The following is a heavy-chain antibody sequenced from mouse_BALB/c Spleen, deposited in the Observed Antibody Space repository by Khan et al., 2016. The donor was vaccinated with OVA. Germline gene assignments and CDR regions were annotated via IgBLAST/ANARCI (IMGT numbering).Heavy chain of an antibody. V-gene: IGHV1-77*01. CDR2: ISPGSGDT. Sequence: QVRLQQSGAELARPGASVKLSCKASGYTFTDYYINWVKQRTGQGLEWIGEISPGSGDTYYNEKFKGKATLTADKSSTTAYMQLSSLTSEASAVYFSARSNYFGYTFAYWGQGTLVTVSA. J-gene: IGHJ3*01. CDR3: ARSNYFGYTFAY. CDR1: GYTFTDYY. D-gene: IGHD1-2*01.